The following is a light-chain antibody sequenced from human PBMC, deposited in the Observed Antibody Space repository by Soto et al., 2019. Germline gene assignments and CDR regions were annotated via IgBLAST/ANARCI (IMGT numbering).Light chain of an antibody. CDR2: GAS. Sequence: EIVLTQSPGTLSLSPGERATLSCRASQSVSSSYLAWYQQKPGQAPRLLIYGASSRATGIPDRFSASGSGTDFTLTISRLEPDDFAVYYCQQYGSSPLTFGGGTKVEIK. V-gene: IGKV3-20*01. J-gene: IGKJ4*01. CDR1: QSVSSSY. CDR3: QQYGSSPLT.